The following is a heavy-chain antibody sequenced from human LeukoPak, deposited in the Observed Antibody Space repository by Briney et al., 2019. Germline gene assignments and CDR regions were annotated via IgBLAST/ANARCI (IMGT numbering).Heavy chain of an antibody. V-gene: IGHV1-8*01. D-gene: IGHD6-19*01. Sequence: GAPVKVSCKASGYTFTSYDINWVRQATGQGLEWMGWMNPNSGNTGYAQKFQGRVTMTRNTSISTVYMELSSLRSEDTAVYYCARQRGSGRYKNFDYWGQGTLVTVSS. CDR2: MNPNSGNT. J-gene: IGHJ4*02. CDR3: ARQRGSGRYKNFDY. CDR1: GYTFTSYD.